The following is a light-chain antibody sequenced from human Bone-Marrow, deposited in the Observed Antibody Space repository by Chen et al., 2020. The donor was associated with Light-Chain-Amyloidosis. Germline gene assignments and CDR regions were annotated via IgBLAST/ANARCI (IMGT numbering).Light chain of an antibody. CDR3: QAWDTSSAP. V-gene: IGLV3-1*01. J-gene: IGLJ2*01. Sequence: SYELTQPPSLSVSPGQTARITCSGEKLGDRYACWYQQKPGQSPVLVIQQDNKRPSGIPERFSGSTSGNIATLTSSGTQTEDEAVYYCQAWDTSSAPFGGGTKLTV. CDR2: QDN. CDR1: KLGDRY.